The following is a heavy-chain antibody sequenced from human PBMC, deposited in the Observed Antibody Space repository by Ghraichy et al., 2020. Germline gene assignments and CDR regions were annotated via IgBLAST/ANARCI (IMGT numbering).Heavy chain of an antibody. J-gene: IGHJ4*02. CDR3: ARGGSIYCSGVSCYWGDY. V-gene: IGHV3-74*01. CDR1: GFSFSTYW. D-gene: IGHD2-15*01. CDR2: INGDGSST. Sequence: GESLNISCGASGFSFSTYWMHWVRQAPGKGLMWVAHINGDGSSTAYADSVKGRFTFSRDNAKNTLYLQMNSLRAEDTAVYYCARGGSIYCSGVSCYWGDYWRRGTLVTVSS.